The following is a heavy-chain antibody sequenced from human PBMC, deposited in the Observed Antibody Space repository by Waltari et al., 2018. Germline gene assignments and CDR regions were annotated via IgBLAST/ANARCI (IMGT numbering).Heavy chain of an antibody. J-gene: IGHJ4*02. CDR1: GFTFSSYG. Sequence: QVQLVESGGGVVQPGRSLRLSCGASGFTFSSYGMNWVRQAPGKGLECGAVISYDGSNKYYADSVKGRFTISRDNSKNTLYLQMNSLRAEDTAVYYCAKDRSSSWYYFDYWGQGTLVTVSS. D-gene: IGHD6-13*01. CDR2: ISYDGSNK. CDR3: AKDRSSSWYYFDY. V-gene: IGHV3-30*18.